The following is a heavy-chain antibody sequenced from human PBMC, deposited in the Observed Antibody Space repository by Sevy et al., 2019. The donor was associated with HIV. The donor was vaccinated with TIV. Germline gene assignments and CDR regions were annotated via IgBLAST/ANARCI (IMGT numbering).Heavy chain of an antibody. CDR3: VREGVGGSSYSLDC. D-gene: IGHD5-18*01. CDR1: GFSFSVYW. J-gene: IGHJ4*02. Sequence: GGSLRLSCAASGFSFSVYWMSWVRQAPGKGLEWVATLKQDGSDKYYVDSVKGRFTISRDNAKNSMYLQMNSLRAEDTAVFYCVREGVGGSSYSLDCWGQGTLVTVSS. CDR2: LKQDGSDK. V-gene: IGHV3-7*01.